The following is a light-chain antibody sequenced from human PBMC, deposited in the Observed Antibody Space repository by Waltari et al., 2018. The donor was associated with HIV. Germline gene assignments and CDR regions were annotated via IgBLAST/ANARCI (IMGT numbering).Light chain of an antibody. J-gene: IGLJ2*01. CDR3: LLSYSGARV. V-gene: IGLV7-46*01. CDR2: DTN. CDR1: TGAVTTGHY. Sequence: QPVVTKEPSASVSAGGTVTLTFGSSTGAVTTGHYVYWFQPPPGRAPRTLIYDTNKRHSWTPARFSGSLLGSFGGRAALTLSGAQPEDEADYYCLLSYSGARVFGGGTKLTV.